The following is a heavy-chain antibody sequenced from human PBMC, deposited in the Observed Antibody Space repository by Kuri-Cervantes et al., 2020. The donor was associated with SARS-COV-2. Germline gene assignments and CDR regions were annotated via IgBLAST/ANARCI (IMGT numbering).Heavy chain of an antibody. CDR3: AKIAHVVVIAGAFDL. Sequence: GESLKISCAASRFTFSSYWMSWVRQAPGKGLEWVANIKQDGSEKYYVDSVKGRFTISRDNAKNSLYLQMNSLRAEDTAVYYCAKIAHVVVIAGAFDLWGQGTMVTVSS. V-gene: IGHV3-7*03. J-gene: IGHJ3*01. CDR1: RFTFSSYW. CDR2: IKQDGSEK. D-gene: IGHD2-21*01.